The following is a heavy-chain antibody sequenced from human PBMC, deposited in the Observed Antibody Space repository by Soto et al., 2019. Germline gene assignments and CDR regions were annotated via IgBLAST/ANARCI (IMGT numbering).Heavy chain of an antibody. V-gene: IGHV4-39*01. CDR1: GGSISSISYY. Sequence: SETLSLTCTVSGGSISSISYYWGWIRQPPVKGLEWIGIIYYIGSTYYNPSLKSRVTISVDTSKNQFSLKLSSVTAADTAVYYCASLYGDYVYYWGQGTLVTVSS. CDR2: IYYIGST. J-gene: IGHJ4*02. D-gene: IGHD4-17*01. CDR3: ASLYGDYVYY.